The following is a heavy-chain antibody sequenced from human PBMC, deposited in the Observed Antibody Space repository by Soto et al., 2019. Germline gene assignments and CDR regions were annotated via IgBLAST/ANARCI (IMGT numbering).Heavy chain of an antibody. D-gene: IGHD3-9*01. CDR2: INAGNGDA. Sequence: ASVKVSCKGFRYTFTGYTMHWVRQAPGQRLEWMGWINAGNGDAKFSQKFQGRVTITTDESTSTAYMELSSLRSEDTAVYYCARWAVDWSFDYWGQGTLVTVSS. V-gene: IGHV1-3*01. CDR3: ARWAVDWSFDY. CDR1: RYTFTGYT. J-gene: IGHJ4*02.